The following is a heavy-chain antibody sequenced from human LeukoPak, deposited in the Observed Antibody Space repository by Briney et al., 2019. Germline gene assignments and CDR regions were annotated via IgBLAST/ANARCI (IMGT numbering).Heavy chain of an antibody. D-gene: IGHD3-10*01. J-gene: IGHJ6*03. CDR3: AKAGLILWFEPEVYMDV. Sequence: ASGSVSYKAAAYMFTGYYMQSGRQAPGHGLGWRGWANPNSGGTNYAQKFQGRVTMTRDTSISTAYMELSRLRSDDTAVYYCAKAGLILWFEPEVYMDVWGKGTTVTVSS. CDR2: ANPNSGGT. CDR1: AYMFTGYY. V-gene: IGHV1-2*02.